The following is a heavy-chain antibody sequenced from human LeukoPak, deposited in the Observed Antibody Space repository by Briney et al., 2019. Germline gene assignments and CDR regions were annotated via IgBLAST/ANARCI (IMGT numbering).Heavy chain of an antibody. CDR3: ARIRTEWHLDL. V-gene: IGHV3-7*01. CDR2: IRQDGNEK. J-gene: IGHJ2*01. Sequence: PGGSLRLSCTGSGFIFNSHWMTWVRQAPGMGLERVAKIRQDGNEKFYVDSVRGRFTISRDNAKNSLYLQLNSLRAEDTAVYYCARIRTEWHLDLWGRGTLVTVSP. D-gene: IGHD2-8*02. CDR1: GFIFNSHW.